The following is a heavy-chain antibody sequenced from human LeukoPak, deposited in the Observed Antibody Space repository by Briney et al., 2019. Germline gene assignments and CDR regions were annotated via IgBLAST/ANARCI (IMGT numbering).Heavy chain of an antibody. CDR1: GGSINSYY. V-gene: IGHV4-59*01. Sequence: PSETLSLTCSVSGGSINSYYWSWIRQPPGKGLEWIGYIYYSGSTNYNPSLKSRVTMSVDTSNKQFSLKPISVTAADTAVYYCARAGGSGWPSFDHWGQGTLVTVSS. CDR3: ARAGGSGWPSFDH. D-gene: IGHD6-19*01. J-gene: IGHJ4*02. CDR2: IYYSGST.